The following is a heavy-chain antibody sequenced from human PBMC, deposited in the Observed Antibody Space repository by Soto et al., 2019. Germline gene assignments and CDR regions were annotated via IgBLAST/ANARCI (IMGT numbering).Heavy chain of an antibody. CDR1: GYTFNSYG. CDR2: ISPDNGNT. Sequence: QVQLVQSGAEVKKPGASVKVSCKASGYTFNSYGISWVRQAPGQGLEWMGWISPDNGNTNYAQKLQGRVTMPTDTSTSTAYMELRSLRSDDTAVYYCARFYVRRRITGTTYAFDIWGQGTMVTVSS. D-gene: IGHD1-20*01. CDR3: ARFYVRRRITGTTYAFDI. V-gene: IGHV1-18*01. J-gene: IGHJ3*02.